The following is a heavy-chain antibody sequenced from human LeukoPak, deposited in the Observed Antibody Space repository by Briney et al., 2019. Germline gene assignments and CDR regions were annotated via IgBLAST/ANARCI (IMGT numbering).Heavy chain of an antibody. J-gene: IGHJ4*02. D-gene: IGHD2-2*01. V-gene: IGHV3-23*01. CDR2: ISGSGGST. CDR1: GFTFSSYA. CDR3: ARDYGVVVPAAMGGGDY. Sequence: PGGSLRLSCAASGFTFSSYAMSWVRQAPGKGVEWVSAISGSGGSTYYADSVKGRFTISRDNSKNTLYLQMNSLRAENTAVYYCARDYGVVVPAAMGGGDYWGQGTLVTVSS.